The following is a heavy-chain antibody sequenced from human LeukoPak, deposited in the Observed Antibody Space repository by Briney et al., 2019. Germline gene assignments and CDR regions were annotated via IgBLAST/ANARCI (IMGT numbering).Heavy chain of an antibody. D-gene: IGHD3-22*01. CDR3: ARAGGLYYDSSGAFDY. Sequence: PGGSLRLSCAASGFTFSSYSMNWVRQAPGKGLEWVSYISSSGSTIHYADSVKGRFTISRDNAKNSLYLQMSSLRAEDTAVYYCARAGGLYYDSSGAFDYWGQGTLVTVSS. CDR1: GFTFSSYS. CDR2: ISSSGSTI. V-gene: IGHV3-48*04. J-gene: IGHJ4*02.